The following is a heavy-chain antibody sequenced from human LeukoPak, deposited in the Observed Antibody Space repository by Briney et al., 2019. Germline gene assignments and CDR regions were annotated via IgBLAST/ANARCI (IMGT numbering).Heavy chain of an antibody. Sequence: GGSLRLSCAASGFTFSSYAMSWVRQAPGKGLEWVAVISYDGSNKYYADSVKGRFTISRDNSKNTLYLQMNSLRAEDTAVYYCAGHSSSPFDPWGQGTLVTVSS. J-gene: IGHJ5*02. CDR1: GFTFSSYA. CDR2: ISYDGSNK. CDR3: AGHSSSPFDP. D-gene: IGHD6-13*01. V-gene: IGHV3-30*03.